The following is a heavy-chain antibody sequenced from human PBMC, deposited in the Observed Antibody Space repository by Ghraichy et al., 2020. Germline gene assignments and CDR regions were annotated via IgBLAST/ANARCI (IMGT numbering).Heavy chain of an antibody. V-gene: IGHV4-39*01. J-gene: IGHJ5*02. CDR2: IYYSGST. CDR1: GGSISSSSYY. Sequence: SETLSLTCTVSGGSISSSSYYWGWIRQPPGKGLEWIGSIYYSGSTYYNPSLKSRVTISVDTSKNQFSLKLSSVTAADTAVYYCARQGVYCGGDCYPGDWFDPWGQGTLVTVSS. D-gene: IGHD2-21*02. CDR3: ARQGVYCGGDCYPGDWFDP.